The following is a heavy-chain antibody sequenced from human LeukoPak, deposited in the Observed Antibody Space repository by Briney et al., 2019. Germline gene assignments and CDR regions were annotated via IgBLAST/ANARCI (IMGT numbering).Heavy chain of an antibody. CDR1: GGTFSSYA. J-gene: IGHJ3*02. D-gene: IGHD5-12*01. CDR2: IIPIFGTA. CDR3: ARDPPGYSGYDLYAFDI. Sequence: SVKVSCKASGGTFSSYAISWVRQAPGQGLEWMGGIIPIFGTANYAQKFQGRVTITADESTSAAYMELSSLRSEDTAVYYCARDPPGYSGYDLYAFDIWGQGTMVTVSS. V-gene: IGHV1-69*01.